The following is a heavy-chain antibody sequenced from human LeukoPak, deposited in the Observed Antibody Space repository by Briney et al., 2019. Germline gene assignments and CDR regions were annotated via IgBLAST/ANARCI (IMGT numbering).Heavy chain of an antibody. J-gene: IGHJ4*02. V-gene: IGHV4-30-2*01. CDR3: ARLAGHRGMATIRRDPRHFDY. CDR2: IYHSGST. CDR1: GVSISSDGNY. D-gene: IGHD5-24*01. Sequence: SETLSLTCTVSGVSISSDGNYWSWIRQPPGKGLEWIGYIYHSGSTYFNPSLKSRVTISVDRSKNQFSLKLSSVTAADTAVYYCARLAGHRGMATIRRDPRHFDYWGQGTLVTVSS.